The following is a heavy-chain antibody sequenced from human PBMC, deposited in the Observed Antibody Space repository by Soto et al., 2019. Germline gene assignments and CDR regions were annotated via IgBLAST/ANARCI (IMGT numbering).Heavy chain of an antibody. CDR1: GGSIVGYT. D-gene: IGHD6-19*01. V-gene: IGHV4-59*08. J-gene: IGHJ4*02. CDR2: IYYSGST. CDR3: AGGYSSGDVDY. Sequence: QVQLQESGPGLVKPSETLSLTCTVSGGSIVGYTGTWIRQPPGKGLEWIGYIYYSGSTNYNPSLKSRVTISVDTSKNQFSLKLSSVTAADTAVYYCAGGYSSGDVDYWGQGTLVTVSS.